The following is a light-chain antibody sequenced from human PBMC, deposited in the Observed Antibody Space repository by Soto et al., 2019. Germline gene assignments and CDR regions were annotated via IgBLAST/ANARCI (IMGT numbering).Light chain of an antibody. Sequence: QSALTQPASVSGSPGQSITISCTGTSSDVGGYNYVSWYQHHPGKAPKLMIYEVSNRPSGVSNRFSGSKSGNTASLTISGLQAEDEADYYCSSYTISSTLGVFGGGTKVTVL. CDR2: EVS. CDR3: SSYTISSTLGV. V-gene: IGLV2-14*01. J-gene: IGLJ2*01. CDR1: SSDVGGYNY.